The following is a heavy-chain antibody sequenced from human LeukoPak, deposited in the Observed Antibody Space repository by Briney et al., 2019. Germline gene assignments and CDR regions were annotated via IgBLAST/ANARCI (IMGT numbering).Heavy chain of an antibody. CDR2: IYYSGST. Sequence: SETLSLTCTVSGGSISSSSYSWGWIRQPPGKGLEWIGSIYYSGSTYYNPSLKSRVTISVDTSKNQFSLKLSSVTAADTAVYYCARKPGATGYSSFHYWGQGTLVTVSS. V-gene: IGHV4-39*01. CDR3: ARKPGATGYSSFHY. D-gene: IGHD6-19*01. CDR1: GGSISSSSYS. J-gene: IGHJ4*02.